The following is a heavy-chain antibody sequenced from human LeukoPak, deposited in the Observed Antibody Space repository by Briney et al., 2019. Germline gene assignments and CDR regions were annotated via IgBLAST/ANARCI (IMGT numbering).Heavy chain of an antibody. J-gene: IGHJ6*03. CDR3: ARDYHGASYDFWSGNYYYYYMDV. V-gene: IGHV4-59*01. Sequence: PSETLSLTCTVSGGSISSYYWSWIRQPPGKGLEWIGYIYYSGSTNYNPSLKSRVTISVDTSKNQFSLKLSSETAADTAVYYCARDYHGASYDFWSGNYYYYYMDVWGKGTTVTVSS. CDR1: GGSISSYY. D-gene: IGHD3-3*01. CDR2: IYYSGST.